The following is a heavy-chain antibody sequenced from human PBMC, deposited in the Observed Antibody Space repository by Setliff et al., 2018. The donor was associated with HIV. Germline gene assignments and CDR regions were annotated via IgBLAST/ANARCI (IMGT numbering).Heavy chain of an antibody. J-gene: IGHJ4*02. CDR3: ARGAYYYDSSGYYPLYFDY. Sequence: ASVKVSCKASGYNFISYHLHWLRQAPGQGLEWMGIINANGGGTSYAQKFQGRVTMTRDTSTSTVYMELSSLRSEDTAVYYCARGAYYYDSSGYYPLYFDYWGQGTLVTVSS. V-gene: IGHV1-46*01. D-gene: IGHD3-22*01. CDR1: GYNFISYH. CDR2: INANGGGT.